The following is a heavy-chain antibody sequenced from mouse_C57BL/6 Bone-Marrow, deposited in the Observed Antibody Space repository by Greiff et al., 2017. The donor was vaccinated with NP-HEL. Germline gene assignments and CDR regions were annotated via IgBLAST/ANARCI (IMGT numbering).Heavy chain of an antibody. Sequence: EVKLVESGGGSVKPGGSLKLSCAASGFTFSDYGMHWVRQAPEKGLEWVAYISSGSSTIYYADTVKGRFTISRDNAKNTLFLQMTSLRSEDTAMYYCARLLRDYYAMDYWGQGTSVTVSS. J-gene: IGHJ4*01. CDR3: ARLLRDYYAMDY. CDR2: ISSGSSTI. V-gene: IGHV5-17*01. D-gene: IGHD1-1*01. CDR1: GFTFSDYG.